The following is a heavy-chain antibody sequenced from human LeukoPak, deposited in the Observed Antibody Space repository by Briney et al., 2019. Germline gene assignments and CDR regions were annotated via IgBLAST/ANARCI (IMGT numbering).Heavy chain of an antibody. V-gene: IGHV4-39*07. Sequence: PSETLSLTCTVSGGSISSGGYYWGWIRQPPGKGLEWIGSIYYSGSTYYNPSLKSRVTISVDTSKNQFSLKLSSVTAADTAVYYCARGGSYYYYVDYWGQGTLVTVSS. J-gene: IGHJ4*02. CDR2: IYYSGST. D-gene: IGHD1-26*01. CDR1: GGSISSGGYY. CDR3: ARGGSYYYYVDY.